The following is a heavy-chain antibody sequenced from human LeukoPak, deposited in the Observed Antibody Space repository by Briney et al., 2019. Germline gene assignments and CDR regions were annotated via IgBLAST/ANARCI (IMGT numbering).Heavy chain of an antibody. CDR3: AREIVVVVAATGAFDI. D-gene: IGHD2-15*01. CDR2: IIPILGIA. V-gene: IGHV1-69*04. J-gene: IGHJ3*02. CDR1: GYTFTDFY. Sequence: ASVKVSCKASGYTFTDFYMHWVRQAPGQGLEWMGRIIPILGIANYAQKFQGRVTITADKSTSTAYMELSSLRSEDTAVYYCAREIVVVVAATGAFDIWGQGTMVTVSS.